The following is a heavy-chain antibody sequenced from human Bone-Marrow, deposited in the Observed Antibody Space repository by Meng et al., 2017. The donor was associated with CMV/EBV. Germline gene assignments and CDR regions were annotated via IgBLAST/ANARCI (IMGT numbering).Heavy chain of an antibody. CDR2: INPNSGGT. J-gene: IGHJ5*02. V-gene: IGHV1-2*02. D-gene: IGHD2-2*02. CDR3: ARGAYCSSTSCYMSWFDP. Sequence: ASEKVSCKASGYTFTGYYMHWVRQAPGQGLEWMGWINPNSGGTNYAQKFQGRVTMTRDTSISTAYMELSRLRSDDTAVYYCARGAYCSSTSCYMSWFDPWGQGTLVTVSS. CDR1: GYTFTGYY.